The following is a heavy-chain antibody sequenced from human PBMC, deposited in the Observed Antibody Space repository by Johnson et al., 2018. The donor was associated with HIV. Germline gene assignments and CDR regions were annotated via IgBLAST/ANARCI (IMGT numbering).Heavy chain of an antibody. CDR3: AVVALPMYWYDAFDI. CDR1: GFTFSSYW. J-gene: IGHJ3*02. D-gene: IGHD2-21*01. V-gene: IGHV3-7*03. Sequence: VQLVESGGGVVQPGGSLRLSCAASGFTFSSYWMSWVRQAPGKGLEWVANITQDGSEKYYVDSVKGRLTISRDNAKNSLYLQMNSLRAEDTAVYYCAVVALPMYWYDAFDIWGQGTMVTVSS. CDR2: ITQDGSEK.